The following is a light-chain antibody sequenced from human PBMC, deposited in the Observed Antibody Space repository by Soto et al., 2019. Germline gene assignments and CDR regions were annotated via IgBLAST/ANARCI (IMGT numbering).Light chain of an antibody. CDR2: RSD. Sequence: QSVLTQPPSASGTPGQRVTISCSGGSTKIGNNAVYWYQHLPGTAPKLLIYRSDRRPSGVPERISGSKSGSSASLAISGLRSEDEAEYYCAAWDDSLSAVLFRGGTKLTVL. V-gene: IGLV1-47*01. CDR3: AAWDDSLSAVL. J-gene: IGLJ2*01. CDR1: STKIGNNA.